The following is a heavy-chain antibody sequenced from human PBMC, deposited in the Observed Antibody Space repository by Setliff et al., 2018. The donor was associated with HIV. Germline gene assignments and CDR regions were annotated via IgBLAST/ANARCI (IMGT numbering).Heavy chain of an antibody. V-gene: IGHV3-64*02. CDR3: ARAPIVVVPAAMNWFDP. D-gene: IGHD2-2*01. CDR2: ISSNGGST. J-gene: IGHJ5*02. Sequence: GGSLRLSCGASGFSFSSNAMHWVRQAPGKGLEYVSAISSNGGSTYDADSVKGRFTIARDNSKNTLYLQMNSLRAEDPAVYYCARAPIVVVPAAMNWFDPWGQGTLVTVSS. CDR1: GFSFSSNA.